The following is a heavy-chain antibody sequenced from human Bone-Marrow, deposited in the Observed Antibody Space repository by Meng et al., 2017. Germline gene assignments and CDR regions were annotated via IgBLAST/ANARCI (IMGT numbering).Heavy chain of an antibody. CDR2: ISSSGSTI. Sequence: GESPKIPCAASGFIFSSYEMNWVRQVPGKGLEWVSYISSSGSTIYYADSVKGRFTISRDNAKNSLYLQMNSLRAEDKAVYYCARDSGEQYQLLWVYYYYGMDVWGQGTTVTVSS. CDR1: GFIFSSYE. CDR3: ARDSGEQYQLLWVYYYYGMDV. V-gene: IGHV3-48*03. J-gene: IGHJ6*02. D-gene: IGHD2-2*01.